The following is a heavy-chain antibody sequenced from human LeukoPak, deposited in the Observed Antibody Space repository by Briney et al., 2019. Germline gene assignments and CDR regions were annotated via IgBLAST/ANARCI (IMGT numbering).Heavy chain of an antibody. CDR1: GYTFTSYY. J-gene: IGHJ6*02. CDR2: INPSGGST. D-gene: IGHD6-19*01. CDR3: ARAIAVALYYYYGMDV. V-gene: IGHV1-46*01. Sequence: ASVKVSCKASGYTFTSYYMHWVRQAPGQGLEWMGIINPSGGSTSYAQKFQGRVTMTRDTSTSTVYMELSSLRSEDTAVYYCARAIAVALYYYYGMDVWGQGTTVTVSS.